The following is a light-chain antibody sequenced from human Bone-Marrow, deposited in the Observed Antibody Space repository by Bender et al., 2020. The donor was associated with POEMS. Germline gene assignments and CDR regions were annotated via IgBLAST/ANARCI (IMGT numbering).Light chain of an antibody. CDR2: QDS. Sequence: SYELTQPPSVSVSPGQTASITCSGEELGSKYTCWYQQKPGQSPVLVIFQDSQRPSGVPDRFYAFKSGTSASLAISGLQSEDEADYYCAAWDAGLSGGVFGGGTKLTVL. CDR1: ELGSKY. CDR3: AAWDAGLSGGV. V-gene: IGLV3-1*01. J-gene: IGLJ3*02.